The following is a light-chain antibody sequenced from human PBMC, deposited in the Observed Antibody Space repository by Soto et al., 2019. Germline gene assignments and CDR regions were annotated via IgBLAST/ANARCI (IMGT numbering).Light chain of an antibody. CDR2: GND. Sequence: QSVLTQPPSASGTPGQRVTISCSGSGSNIGTNYVYWYQQLPGSAPKLLIYGNDQRPSGVPDRFSGSKSGTSASLAISGVRSEDEADYYCAAWDGSLSVVLFGGGTQLTVL. CDR3: AAWDGSLSVVL. V-gene: IGLV1-47*01. J-gene: IGLJ2*01. CDR1: GSNIGTNY.